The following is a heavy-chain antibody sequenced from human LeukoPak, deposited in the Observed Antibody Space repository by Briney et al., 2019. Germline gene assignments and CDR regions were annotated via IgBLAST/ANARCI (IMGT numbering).Heavy chain of an antibody. Sequence: GGSLRLSCEASGFPFSDSALDWVRQAPGKGLEWVSAISGSGGSTYYADSVKGRFTISRDNSKNTLYLQMNSLRAEDTAVYYCASRSGTYYYDSSGYPGPWGQGTLVTVSS. CDR1: GFPFSDSA. V-gene: IGHV3-23*01. CDR2: ISGSGGST. J-gene: IGHJ5*02. CDR3: ASRSGTYYYDSSGYPGP. D-gene: IGHD3-22*01.